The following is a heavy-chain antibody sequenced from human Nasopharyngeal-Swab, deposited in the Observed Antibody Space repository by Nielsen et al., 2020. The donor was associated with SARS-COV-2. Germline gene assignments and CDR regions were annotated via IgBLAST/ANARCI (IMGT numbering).Heavy chain of an antibody. D-gene: IGHD2-15*01. CDR1: GGPISSSSYY. CDR3: ASYVRILGYFDY. V-gene: IGHV4-39*07. CDR2: IYYSGST. J-gene: IGHJ4*02. Sequence: SETLSLTCTVSGGPISSSSYYWGWIRQPPGKGLEWIGSIYYSGSTYYNPSLKSRVTISVDTSKNQFSLKLSSVTAADTAVYYCASYVRILGYFDYWGQGTLVTVSS.